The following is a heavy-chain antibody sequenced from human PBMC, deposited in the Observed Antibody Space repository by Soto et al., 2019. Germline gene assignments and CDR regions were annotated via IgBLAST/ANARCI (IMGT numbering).Heavy chain of an antibody. CDR1: GGSTSSDSY. D-gene: IGHD3-16*01. CDR2: IYYSGNT. Sequence: SETLSLTCTVSGGSTSSDSYWSWIRQLPGKGLEWIGHIYYSGNTDYNPSLKSRLAISIDTSKNQFSLKLSSVTAADTAVYFCAREGGESSDGLYYFDSWGQGSLVTVSS. J-gene: IGHJ4*02. CDR3: AREGGESSDGLYYFDS. V-gene: IGHV4-30-4*01.